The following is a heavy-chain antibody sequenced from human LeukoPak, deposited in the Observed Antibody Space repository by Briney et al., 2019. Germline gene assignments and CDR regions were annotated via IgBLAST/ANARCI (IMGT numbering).Heavy chain of an antibody. CDR3: ASHLGITMIVVATPLFDY. CDR2: IYHSGRT. V-gene: IGHV4-38-2*02. Sequence: SETLSLTCTVSGYSISSGYYWGWIRQPPGKGLEWIGNIYHSGRTYYNPSLKSRVTISVDTSKNHFSLKLSSVTAADTAVYYCASHLGITMIVVATPLFDYWGQGTLVTVSS. CDR1: GYSISSGYY. D-gene: IGHD3-22*01. J-gene: IGHJ4*02.